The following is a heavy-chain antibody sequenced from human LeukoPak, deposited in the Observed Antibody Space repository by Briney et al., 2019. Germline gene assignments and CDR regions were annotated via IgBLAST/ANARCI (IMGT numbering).Heavy chain of an antibody. D-gene: IGHD4-23*01. CDR3: ATAKFGGNSYFDY. CDR1: GYTFTGYD. CDR2: IKPSGGST. Sequence: ASVKVSCKASGYTFTGYDMYWVRQAPGQGLEWMGWIKPSGGSTNYAQKFQGRVTLTRDTSTSTVYMELSSLRSEDTAVYYCATAKFGGNSYFDYWGQGTLVTVSS. J-gene: IGHJ4*02. V-gene: IGHV1-46*01.